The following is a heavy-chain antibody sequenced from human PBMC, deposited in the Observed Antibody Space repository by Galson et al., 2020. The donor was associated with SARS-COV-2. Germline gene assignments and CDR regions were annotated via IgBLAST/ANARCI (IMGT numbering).Heavy chain of an antibody. D-gene: IGHD3-16*01. Sequence: VETSETLSLTCSVSGGSIKSHYWTWIRQAPGKGLEWIGYISATGNTNYNPSLKSRVIITAEASTNQFSLRLTSMTAADTAVYYCARDRTMISEISRWDAFDVWGQGTMVTVSS. CDR1: GGSIKSHY. J-gene: IGHJ3*01. CDR2: ISATGNT. CDR3: ARDRTMISEISRWDAFDV. V-gene: IGHV4-59*11.